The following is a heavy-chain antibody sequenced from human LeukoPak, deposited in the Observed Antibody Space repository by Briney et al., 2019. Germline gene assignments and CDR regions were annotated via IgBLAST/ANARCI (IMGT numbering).Heavy chain of an antibody. V-gene: IGHV4-61*08. Sequence: SETLSLTCTVSGGSISSGDYYWSWIRQPLGKGLEWIGYIYYSGSTNYNPSLKSRVTISVDTSKDQFSLKLSSVTAADTAVYYCARVASSWDDFDYWGQGTLVTVSS. J-gene: IGHJ4*02. CDR2: IYYSGST. CDR3: ARVASSWDDFDY. D-gene: IGHD6-13*01. CDR1: GGSISSGDYY.